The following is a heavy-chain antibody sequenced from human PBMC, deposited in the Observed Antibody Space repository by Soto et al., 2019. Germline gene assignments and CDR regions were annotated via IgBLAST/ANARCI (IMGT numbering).Heavy chain of an antibody. V-gene: IGHV1-69*06. J-gene: IGHJ6*02. D-gene: IGHD1-26*01. CDR1: GGTFSSYA. CDR2: IIPIFGTA. CDR3: ARAEHEHTYYYYYYYYAMDV. Sequence: SVKVSCKASGGTFSSYAISWVRQAPGQGLEWMGGIIPIFGTANYAQKFQGRVTITADKSTSTAYMELSSLRSEDTAVYYCARAEHEHTYYYYYYYYAMDVWGRGTTVTVSS.